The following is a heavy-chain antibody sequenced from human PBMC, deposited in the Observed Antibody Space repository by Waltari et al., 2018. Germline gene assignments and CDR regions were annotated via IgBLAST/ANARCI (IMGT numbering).Heavy chain of an antibody. CDR3: ARDKLAVAQSNDAFDI. Sequence: QVQLVQSGAEVKKPGASVKVSCKASGYTFTSYYMHWVRQAPGQGLEWMGIINPSGGSTSYAKKFQGRFTMTRDTSTSTVYMELSSLRSEDTAVYYCARDKLAVAQSNDAFDIWGQGTMVTVSS. D-gene: IGHD6-19*01. J-gene: IGHJ3*02. CDR1: GYTFTSYY. CDR2: INPSGGST. V-gene: IGHV1-46*01.